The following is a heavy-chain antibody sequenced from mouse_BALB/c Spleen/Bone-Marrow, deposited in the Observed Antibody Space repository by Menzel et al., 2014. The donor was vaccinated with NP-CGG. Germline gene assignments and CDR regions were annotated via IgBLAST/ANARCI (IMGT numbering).Heavy chain of an antibody. CDR3: ADLGDY. J-gene: IGHJ2*01. V-gene: IGHV14-3*02. CDR2: IDPANGNT. Sequence: VHVKQSGAELVKPGASVKLSCSASGFNIXDTYIHWVKQRPEQGLEWIGRIDPANGNTKYDPKFQGKATVTADTSANTGYLQLSSLTSEDTAVYYCADLGDYWGQGTTLTVSS. D-gene: IGHD4-1*01. CDR1: GFNIXDTY.